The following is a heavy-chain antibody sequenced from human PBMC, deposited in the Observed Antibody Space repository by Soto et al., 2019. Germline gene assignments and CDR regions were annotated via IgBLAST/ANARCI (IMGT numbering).Heavy chain of an antibody. D-gene: IGHD6-6*01. V-gene: IGHV1-18*01. CDR3: ARDGRRHSSSPSY. J-gene: IGHJ4*02. CDR2: ISAYNGNT. CDR1: GYTLTGDG. Sequence: VSVKGSCKGSGYTLTGDGGGWVRQAPGQGLEWMGWISAYNGNTNYAQKLQGRVTMTTDTSTSTAYMELRSLRSDDTAVYYCARDGRRHSSSPSYWGQGTLVTVSS.